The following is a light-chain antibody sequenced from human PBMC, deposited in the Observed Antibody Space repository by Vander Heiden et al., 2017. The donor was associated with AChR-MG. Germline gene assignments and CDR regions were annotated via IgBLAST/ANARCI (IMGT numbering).Light chain of an antibody. CDR2: DAS. J-gene: IGKJ3*01. CDR1: QDISNY. CDR3: QQYDNLPFT. Sequence: DIHMTQSPSSLSASVGDRVTITCQASQDISNYLYWYQQKPGKAPKLLIYDASKLETGVPSRFSGSGSGTDFTFTISSLQPEDIATYYCQQYDNLPFTFGPGTKVDIK. V-gene: IGKV1-33*01.